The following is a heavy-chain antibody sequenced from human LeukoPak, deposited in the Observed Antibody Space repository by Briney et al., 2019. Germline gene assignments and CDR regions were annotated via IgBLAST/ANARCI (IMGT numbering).Heavy chain of an antibody. CDR1: GYSFATYW. D-gene: IGHD2-2*03. V-gene: IGHV5-51*01. J-gene: IGHJ4*02. CDR3: ARPPSRGYSSSFEY. CDR2: IYPDESNI. Sequence: GESLKISCKGSGYSFATYWIAWVRQMPGKGLEWMGIIYPDESNIRYSPSFQGQVTISAGKSTSTAYLQWSSLKASDTAIYYCARPPSRGYSSSFEYWGQGTLVTVSS.